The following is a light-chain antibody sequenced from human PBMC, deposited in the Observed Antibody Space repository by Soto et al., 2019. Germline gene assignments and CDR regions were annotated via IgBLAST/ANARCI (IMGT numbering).Light chain of an antibody. CDR2: EDY. V-gene: IGLV6-57*02. CDR3: QSYDTSRQAVV. CDR1: SGSIASNF. J-gene: IGLJ2*01. Sequence: NFMLTQPHSVSESPWKTVTISCTGSSGSIASNFVQWYQQRPDSAPTTVIYEDYQRPSGVPDRLSGSIDSSSNSASLTISGLKTEDEADYYCQSYDTSRQAVVFGGGTKLTVL.